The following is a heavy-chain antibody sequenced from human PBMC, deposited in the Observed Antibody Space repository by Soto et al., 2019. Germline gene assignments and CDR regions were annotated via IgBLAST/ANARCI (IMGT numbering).Heavy chain of an antibody. CDR1: GGCIRSRGYD. CDR3: ARWGYDFWSGYRAPEYYYYYYYMDV. J-gene: IGHJ6*03. V-gene: IGHV4-39*01. CDR2: IYYSGST. D-gene: IGHD3-3*01. Sequence: SGTLSITSAACGGCIRSRGYDWGWKSQPPGKGLEWIGSIYYSGSTYYNPSLKSRVTISVDTSKNQFSLKLSSVTAADTAVYYCARWGYDFWSGYRAPEYYYYYYYMDVWGKGTTVTVSS.